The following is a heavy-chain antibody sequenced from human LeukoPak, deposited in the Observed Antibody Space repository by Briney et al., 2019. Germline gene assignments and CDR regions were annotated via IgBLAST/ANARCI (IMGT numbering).Heavy chain of an antibody. CDR3: ARDLDGIAAAGNPSVYNWFDP. CDR2: ITSYGDNT. J-gene: IGHJ5*02. D-gene: IGHD6-13*01. CDR1: GFTFSGHT. V-gene: IGHV3-64*01. Sequence: GGSLRLSCVASGFTFSGHTMHWVRQAPGKGLEYVSAITSYGDNTYYANSVKGRFTISRDNSKNTLYLQMGSLRVEDMAVYYCARDLDGIAAAGNPSVYNWFDPWGQGTLVTVSS.